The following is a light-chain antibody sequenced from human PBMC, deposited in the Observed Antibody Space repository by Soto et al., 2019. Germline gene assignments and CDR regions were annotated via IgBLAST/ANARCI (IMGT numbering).Light chain of an antibody. Sequence: DIQMTQSPSTLSASVGDRVTITCRASQSISSWLAWYQQKPGKAPKLLIYDASSLESGVPSRFSGSGAGTEFTLTISRLEPEDFAVYYCHQYSDSWWTFGQGTKVDIK. CDR3: HQYSDSWWT. J-gene: IGKJ1*01. CDR2: DAS. CDR1: QSISSW. V-gene: IGKV1-5*01.